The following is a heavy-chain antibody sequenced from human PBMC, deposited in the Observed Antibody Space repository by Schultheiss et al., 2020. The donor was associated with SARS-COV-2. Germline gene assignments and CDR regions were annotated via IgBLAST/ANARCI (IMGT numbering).Heavy chain of an antibody. D-gene: IGHD2-2*01. Sequence: SETLSLTCTVSGGSISSYYWSWIRQPPGKGLEWIGYIYYSGSTYYNPSLKSRVTISVDTSKNQFSLKLSSVTAADTAVYYCARVVPAWDAFDIWGQGTMVTVSS. J-gene: IGHJ3*02. CDR3: ARVVPAWDAFDI. CDR1: GGSISSYY. CDR2: IYYSGST. V-gene: IGHV4-59*12.